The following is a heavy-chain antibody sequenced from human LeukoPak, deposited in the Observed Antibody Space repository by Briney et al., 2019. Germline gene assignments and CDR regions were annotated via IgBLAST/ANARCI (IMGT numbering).Heavy chain of an antibody. Sequence: GGSLRLSCAASGFPFSSYGMHWVRQAPGKGLEWVAFIRYDGSNEYCVDSVKGRFTISGDNSKNTLYLQMNSLRAEDTAVYYCASPGTTGMTRRNYFDYWGQGILVTVSS. CDR1: GFPFSSYG. J-gene: IGHJ4*02. V-gene: IGHV3-30*02. D-gene: IGHD1-1*01. CDR3: ASPGTTGMTRRNYFDY. CDR2: IRYDGSNE.